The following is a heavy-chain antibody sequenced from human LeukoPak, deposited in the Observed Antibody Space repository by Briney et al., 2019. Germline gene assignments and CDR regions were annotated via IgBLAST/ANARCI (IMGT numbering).Heavy chain of an antibody. D-gene: IGHD6-13*01. CDR1: GFTVSSNY. J-gene: IGHJ6*03. V-gene: IGHV3-53*01. CDR2: IYSGGRT. CDR3: ARDPPPYSSSSYYYMDV. Sequence: GGSLRLSCAASGFTVSSNYMSWVRQAPGKGLEWVSVIYSGGRTYYADSVKGRFTISRDNSKNTLYLQMNSLRAEDTAVYYCARDPPPYSSSSYYYMDVWGRGTTVTVSS.